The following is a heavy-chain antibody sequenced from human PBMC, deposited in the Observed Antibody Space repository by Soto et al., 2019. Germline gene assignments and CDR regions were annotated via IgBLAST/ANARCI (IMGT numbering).Heavy chain of an antibody. J-gene: IGHJ2*01. Sequence: GGSLRLSCAASGFTFSSYSMNWVRQAPGKGLEWVSYISSSSSTIYYADSVKGRFTISRDNAKNSLYVQMNRLSAEDTAVYYCARDLALTVSAAMRLWYFDLWGRGTLVTVSS. CDR2: ISSSSSTI. D-gene: IGHD2-2*01. CDR1: GFTFSSYS. V-gene: IGHV3-48*01. CDR3: ARDLALTVSAAMRLWYFDL.